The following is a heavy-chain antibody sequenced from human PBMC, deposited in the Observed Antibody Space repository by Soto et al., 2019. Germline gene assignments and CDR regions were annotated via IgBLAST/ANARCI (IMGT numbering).Heavy chain of an antibody. CDR2: INPSGGST. Sequence: GASVKVSCKPSGGTFSSYSLSWVRQAPGQGLEWMGIINPSGGSTSYAQKFQGRVTMTRDTSTSTVYMELSSLRSEDTAVYYCARDGDSSKNDAFDIWGQGTMVTVSS. CDR3: ARDGDSSKNDAFDI. D-gene: IGHD3-22*01. CDR1: GGTFSSYS. V-gene: IGHV1-46*01. J-gene: IGHJ3*02.